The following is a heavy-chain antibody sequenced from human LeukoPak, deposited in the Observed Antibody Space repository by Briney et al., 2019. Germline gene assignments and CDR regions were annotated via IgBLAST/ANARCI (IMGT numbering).Heavy chain of an antibody. CDR2: INSDGSST. Sequence: GGSLRLSCAASGFTFSSYAMSWARQAPGKGLVWVSRINSDGSSTSYADSVKGRFTISRDNAKNTLYLQMNSLRAEDTAVYYCARDLGQYYDTSDNWFDPWGQGTLVTVSS. CDR1: GFTFSSYA. J-gene: IGHJ5*02. V-gene: IGHV3-74*01. D-gene: IGHD3-22*01. CDR3: ARDLGQYYDTSDNWFDP.